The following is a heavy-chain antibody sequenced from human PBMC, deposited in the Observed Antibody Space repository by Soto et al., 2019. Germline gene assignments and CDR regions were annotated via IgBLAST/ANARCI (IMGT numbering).Heavy chain of an antibody. CDR1: GGSISSYY. CDR2: VYYSGST. Sequence: VQLEESGPGLVKPSETLSLTCTVSGGSISSYYWSWIRQPPGKGLEWIGYVYYSGSTNYNPSLKRRVTISVDTSKNQFSLKLSSVTAADTAVYYCARDRDYYDSSGYYYAFDIWGQGTMVTVSS. V-gene: IGHV4-59*01. D-gene: IGHD3-22*01. CDR3: ARDRDYYDSSGYYYAFDI. J-gene: IGHJ3*02.